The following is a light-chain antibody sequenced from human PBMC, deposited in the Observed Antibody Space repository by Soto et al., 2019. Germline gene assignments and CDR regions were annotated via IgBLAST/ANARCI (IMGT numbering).Light chain of an antibody. CDR2: DAS. V-gene: IGKV1-5*01. Sequence: DIQLTQSPSTLSSSVLERFTITCRASQTISNWLAWYQQRPGKAPQLLISDASRLESGVPSRFSGSGSGTEFTLTISSLQPDDSATYYCQQYKSYSPRTFGQGTKVDIK. CDR1: QTISNW. J-gene: IGKJ1*01. CDR3: QQYKSYSPRT.